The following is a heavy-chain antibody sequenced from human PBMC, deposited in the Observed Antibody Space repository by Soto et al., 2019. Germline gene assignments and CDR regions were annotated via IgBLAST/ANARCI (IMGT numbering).Heavy chain of an antibody. CDR2: INHSGST. D-gene: IGHD6-6*01. V-gene: IGHV4-34*01. CDR3: ARTTRIEARMGITY. Sequence: SETLSLTCAVYGGSFSGYYWSWIRQPPGKGLEWIGEINHSGSTNYNPSLKSRVTISVDTSKNQFSLKLSSVTAAGTAVYYCARTTRIEARMGITYWGQGTLVTVSS. J-gene: IGHJ4*02. CDR1: GGSFSGYY.